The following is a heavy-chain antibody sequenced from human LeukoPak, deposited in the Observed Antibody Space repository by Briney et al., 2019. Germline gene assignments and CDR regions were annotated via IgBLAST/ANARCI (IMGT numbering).Heavy chain of an antibody. CDR1: GYTFTSYD. CDR3: ARGLYSGSYWASAFDI. V-gene: IGHV1-8*03. D-gene: IGHD1-26*01. CDR2: MNPNSGNT. Sequence: GASVKVSCKAPGYTFTSYDINWVRQATGQGLEWMGWMNPNSGNTGYAQKFQGRVTITRNTSISTAYMELSSLRSEDTAVYYCARGLYSGSYWASAFDIWGQGTMVTVSS. J-gene: IGHJ3*02.